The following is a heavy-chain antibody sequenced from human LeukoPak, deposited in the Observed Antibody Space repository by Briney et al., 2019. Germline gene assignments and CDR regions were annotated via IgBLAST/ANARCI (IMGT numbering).Heavy chain of an antibody. J-gene: IGHJ4*02. D-gene: IGHD3-10*01. CDR3: ARDGPAQMVDFDY. Sequence: GDSVTVSCTASGYTFTGSGWYLYWLRQAPGQGLECVGWLHPNNGATGYAQKFQGRVAMTTDTSISTAYMELSRLRPDDTAIYYCARDGPAQMVDFDYWGQGTLVTVSS. V-gene: IGHV1-2*02. CDR2: LHPNNGAT. CDR1: GYTFTGSGWY.